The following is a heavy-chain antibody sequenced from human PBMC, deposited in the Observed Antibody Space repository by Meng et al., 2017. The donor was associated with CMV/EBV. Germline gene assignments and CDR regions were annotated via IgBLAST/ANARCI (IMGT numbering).Heavy chain of an antibody. D-gene: IGHD6-19*01. Sequence: CGSISSGGDCWSWIRQHPEKSLEWIGYIYYSGSTYYNPSLKSRVTISVDTSKNQFSLKLSSVTAADTAVYYCARGGSDSSGWYFDYWGQGTLVTVSS. CDR2: IYYSGST. CDR3: ARGGSDSSGWYFDY. V-gene: IGHV4-31*02. J-gene: IGHJ4*02. CDR1: CGSISSGGDC.